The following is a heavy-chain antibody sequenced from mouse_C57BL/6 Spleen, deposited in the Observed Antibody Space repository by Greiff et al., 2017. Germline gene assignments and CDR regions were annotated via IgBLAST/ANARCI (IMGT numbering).Heavy chain of an antibody. CDR1: GYTFTDYN. CDR2: INPNNGGT. J-gene: IGHJ1*03. CDR3: ATVVAPYWYFDV. Sequence: VHVKQSGPELVKPGASVKIPCKASGYTFTDYNMDWVKQSHGKSLEWIGDINPNNGGTIYNQKFKGKATLTVDKSSSTAYMELRSLTSEDTAVYYCATVVAPYWYFDVWGTGTTVTVSS. V-gene: IGHV1-18*01. D-gene: IGHD1-1*01.